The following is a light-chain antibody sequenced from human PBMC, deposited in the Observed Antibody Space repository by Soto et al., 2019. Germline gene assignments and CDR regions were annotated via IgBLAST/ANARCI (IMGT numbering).Light chain of an antibody. CDR3: SSYTSSSTRV. Sequence: ALTQPASVSGSPGQSITISCSGTSSDVGSYDHVAWYQQFPGKTPKLMIYEVSNRPSGVSSRFSGSKSGNTASLTISGLQAEDEADYYCSSYTSSSTRVFGGGTKVTVL. CDR1: SSDVGSYDH. CDR2: EVS. V-gene: IGLV2-14*01. J-gene: IGLJ3*02.